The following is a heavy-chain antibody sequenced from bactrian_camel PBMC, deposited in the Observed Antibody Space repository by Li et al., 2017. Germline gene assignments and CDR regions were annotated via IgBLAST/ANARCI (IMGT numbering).Heavy chain of an antibody. CDR1: GFSFSNWA. V-gene: IGHV3S40*01. Sequence: VQLVESGGGSVQPGGSLRLSCAALGFSFSNWAMSWVRQAPGKGLEWVSAINSGGNAPYYADSVKGRFTISKDSAKNTVYLQLNSLTTEDTAMYYCAAGPVVGSPLGEYAYNYWGQGTQVTVS. CDR3: AAGPVVGSPLGEYAYNY. D-gene: IGHD2*01. J-gene: IGHJ4*01. CDR2: INSGGNAP.